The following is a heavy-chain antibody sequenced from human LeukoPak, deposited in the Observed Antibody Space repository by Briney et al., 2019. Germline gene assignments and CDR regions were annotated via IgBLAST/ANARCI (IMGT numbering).Heavy chain of an antibody. CDR3: ARGGYYDILTGYQAGNFHY. J-gene: IGHJ4*02. D-gene: IGHD3-9*01. CDR1: GYSFTSYW. Sequence: GESLKLSGQGSGYSFTSYWIGWVRQMPGKGLEWKGIIYPGDSDISSRASCQGQVTISADKSISTAYLQWSSLKASDTAMYYCARGGYYDILTGYQAGNFHYWGEGTLVTVSS. CDR2: IYPGDSDI. V-gene: IGHV5-51*01.